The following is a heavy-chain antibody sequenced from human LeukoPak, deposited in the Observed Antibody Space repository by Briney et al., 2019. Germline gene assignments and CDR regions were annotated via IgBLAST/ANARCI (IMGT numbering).Heavy chain of an antibody. Sequence: PSETLSLTCTVSGGSITSYYWSWIRQPPGKGLEWIGYIYYSGSTNYNPSLKSRVTISVDTSKNQFSLKLSSVTAADTAVYYCARDKGLAAAGHWYFDLWGRGTLVTVSS. CDR1: GGSITSYY. V-gene: IGHV4-59*01. J-gene: IGHJ2*01. D-gene: IGHD6-13*01. CDR2: IYYSGST. CDR3: ARDKGLAAAGHWYFDL.